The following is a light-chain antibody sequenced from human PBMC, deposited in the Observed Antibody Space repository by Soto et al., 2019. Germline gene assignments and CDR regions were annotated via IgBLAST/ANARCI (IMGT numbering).Light chain of an antibody. J-gene: IGKJ1*01. V-gene: IGKV1-5*01. CDR1: QSISSS. CDR2: DAS. Sequence: DIQMTQSPSTLSVSVGHRVTITCRASQSISSSLAWYQQRPGKAPKLLIYDASSLESGVPSRFSGSGSGTEFTLTINSLQPDDFATYYCQQYNSYWTFGQGTKVDIK. CDR3: QQYNSYWT.